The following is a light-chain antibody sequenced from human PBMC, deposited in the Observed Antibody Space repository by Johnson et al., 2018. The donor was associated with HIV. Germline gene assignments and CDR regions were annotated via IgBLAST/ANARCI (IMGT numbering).Light chain of an antibody. V-gene: IGLV1-51*02. CDR3: QSWESSLRVGSYVYDA. CDR2: END. Sequence: QSVLTQPPSVSAAPGQKVTISCSGSSYNIGNNLVSWYQQLPGSAPTLLIYENDKRPSGIPDRFSGSKSGTSAPLDITGLQHGDNADHYCQSWESSLRVGSYVYDAFGPVTKVTVL. J-gene: IGLJ1*01. CDR1: SYNIGNNL.